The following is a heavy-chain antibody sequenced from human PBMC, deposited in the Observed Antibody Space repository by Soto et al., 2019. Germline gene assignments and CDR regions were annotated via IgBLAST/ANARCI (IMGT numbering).Heavy chain of an antibody. Sequence: QVQLVQSGAEVKKPGASVKVSCKASGYTFTSYYMHWVRQAPGQGLEWMGIINPSGGSTSYAQKFQGRVTMTRDTSSSTVYMELSSLRSEDKAVYYCARRKIAYCGGDCFMDAFDIWGQGKMVTVSS. V-gene: IGHV1-46*01. CDR3: ARRKIAYCGGDCFMDAFDI. CDR2: INPSGGST. CDR1: GYTFTSYY. D-gene: IGHD2-21*02. J-gene: IGHJ3*02.